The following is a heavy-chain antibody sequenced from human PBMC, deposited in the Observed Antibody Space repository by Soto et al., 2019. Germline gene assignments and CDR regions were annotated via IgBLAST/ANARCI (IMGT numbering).Heavy chain of an antibody. Sequence: PGGSLRLSCAASGFTFSSYWMSWVRQAPGKGLEWVANIKQDGSEKYYVDSVKGRFTISRDNAKNSLYLQMNSLRAEDTAVYYCARDHHSSGWYIDNWFDPWGQGTLVTVS. J-gene: IGHJ5*02. CDR1: GFTFSSYW. CDR2: IKQDGSEK. D-gene: IGHD6-19*01. CDR3: ARDHHSSGWYIDNWFDP. V-gene: IGHV3-7*01.